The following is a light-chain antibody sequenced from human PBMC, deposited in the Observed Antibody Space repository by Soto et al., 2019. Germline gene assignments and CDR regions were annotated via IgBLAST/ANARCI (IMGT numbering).Light chain of an antibody. CDR1: SGHSSYA. CDR3: QTWGTGIVV. CDR2: LNSDGSH. J-gene: IGLJ2*01. Sequence: QSVLTQSPSASASLGASVKLTCTLSSGHSSYAIACYQQQPEKGPRYLMKLNSDGSHSKGDGIPDRFSGSSSGAERYLTISSLQSEDEADYYCQTWGTGIVVFGGGTKLTVL. V-gene: IGLV4-69*01.